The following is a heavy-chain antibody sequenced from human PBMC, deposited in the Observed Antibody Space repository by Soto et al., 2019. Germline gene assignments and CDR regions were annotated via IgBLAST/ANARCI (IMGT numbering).Heavy chain of an antibody. CDR1: GFTFSSYG. CDR3: AKDVLEGGYVDY. Sequence: QVQLVESGGGVVQPGRSLRLSCAASGFTFSSYGMHWVRQAPGKGLEWVAVISYDGSNKYYADSVKGRFTISRDNSKNPLYLQMNSLRAEDTAVYYCAKDVLEGGYVDYWGQGTLVTVSS. CDR2: ISYDGSNK. D-gene: IGHD3-22*01. J-gene: IGHJ4*02. V-gene: IGHV3-30*18.